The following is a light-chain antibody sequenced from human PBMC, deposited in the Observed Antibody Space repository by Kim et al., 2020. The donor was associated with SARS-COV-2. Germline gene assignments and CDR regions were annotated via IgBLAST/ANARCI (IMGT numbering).Light chain of an antibody. CDR3: QQYDSYSRT. Sequence: DIQMTQSPSTLSASVGDRVTITCRASQRISDWLAWYQQKPGKAPKLLIYRASTLESGVPSRFSGSGFGTEFTLTISSLQPDDFATYYCQQYDSYSRTFGQGTKLEI. CDR1: QRISDW. J-gene: IGKJ2*01. CDR2: RAS. V-gene: IGKV1-5*03.